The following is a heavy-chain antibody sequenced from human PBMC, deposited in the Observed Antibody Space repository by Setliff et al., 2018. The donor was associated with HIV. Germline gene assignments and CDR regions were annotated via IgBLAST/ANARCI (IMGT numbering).Heavy chain of an antibody. D-gene: IGHD2-21*02. CDR1: GYSFTNYW. V-gene: IGHV5-51*01. CDR3: ARLSVVTATRIYYFDY. Sequence: PGESLKISCKGSGYSFTNYWIGWVRQMPGKGLEWMGIIYPGDSDTRYSPSFQGQVTISADKSISTAYLQWSSLEASDTAMYYCARLSVVTATRIYYFDYWGQGTLVTVSS. J-gene: IGHJ4*02. CDR2: IYPGDSDT.